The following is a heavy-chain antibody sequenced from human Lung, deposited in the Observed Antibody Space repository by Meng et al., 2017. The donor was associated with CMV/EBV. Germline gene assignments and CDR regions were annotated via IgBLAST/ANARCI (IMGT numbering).Heavy chain of an antibody. Sequence: SETXSLXXTVSGGSISSSSYYWGWIRQPPGKGLEWIGNIYSSGTTYYNPSLKSRVTISVDTSKNQISLRLTSVTAADTAVYYCSRLWGSSRSPLSDYWGQGXLVTVSS. CDR3: SRLWGSSRSPLSDY. CDR1: GGSISSSSYY. J-gene: IGHJ4*02. CDR2: IYSSGTT. D-gene: IGHD6-13*01. V-gene: IGHV4-39*01.